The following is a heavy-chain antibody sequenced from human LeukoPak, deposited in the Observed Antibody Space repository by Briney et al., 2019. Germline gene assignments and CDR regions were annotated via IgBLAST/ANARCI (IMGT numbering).Heavy chain of an antibody. V-gene: IGHV4-59*01. CDR1: GGSIRSYY. CDR3: ARGPSRDGYNLPDY. Sequence: SETLSLTCTVSGGSIRSYYWSWIRQPPGKGLEWIGYMYYSGSTNYNPSLKSRVTISVDTSKNQFSLKLSSVTAADTAVYYCARGPSRDGYNLPDYWGQGTLVTVSS. J-gene: IGHJ4*02. D-gene: IGHD5-24*01. CDR2: MYYSGST.